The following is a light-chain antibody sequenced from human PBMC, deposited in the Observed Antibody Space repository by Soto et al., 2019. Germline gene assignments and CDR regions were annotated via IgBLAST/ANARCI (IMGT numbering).Light chain of an antibody. J-gene: IGKJ1*01. CDR1: QSLTNSY. CDR3: QQYGSSFWT. Sequence: IVLTQSPLNLPVTPGEPATLSCSASQSLTNSYLAWYQQKPGQAPRLLIYGASSRATGISDRFSGSASGTDFTLTISRLEPEDFAVYYCQQYGSSFWTFGQGTKVDIK. V-gene: IGKV3-20*01. CDR2: GAS.